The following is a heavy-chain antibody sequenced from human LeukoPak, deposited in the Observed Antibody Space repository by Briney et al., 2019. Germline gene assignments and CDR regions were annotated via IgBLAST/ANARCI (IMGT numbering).Heavy chain of an antibody. J-gene: IGHJ4*02. D-gene: IGHD5-18*01. CDR3: ARHRKLWSSADFDY. Sequence: KASETLSLTCTVSGGSISSSSYYWGWIRQPPGKGLEWIGSIYYSGSTYYNPSLKSRVTISVDTSKNQFSLKLSSVTAADTAVYYCARHRKLWSSADFDYWGQGTLVTVSS. CDR2: IYYSGST. CDR1: GGSISSSSYY. V-gene: IGHV4-39*01.